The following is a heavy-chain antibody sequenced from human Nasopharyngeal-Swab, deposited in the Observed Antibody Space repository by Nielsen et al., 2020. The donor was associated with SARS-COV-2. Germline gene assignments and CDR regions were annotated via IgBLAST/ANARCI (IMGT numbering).Heavy chain of an antibody. CDR3: SAVTTLRY. D-gene: IGHD4-17*01. J-gene: IGHJ4*02. CDR1: GFTFSGSA. CDR2: IRSKANNYAT. Sequence: GESLKISCAASGFTFSGSAMHWVRQASGKGLEWVGRIRSKANNYATAYAASVKGRFTISRDDSKNTAYLQMNSLKTEDTAVYYCSAVTTLRYWGQGTLVTVSS. V-gene: IGHV3-73*01.